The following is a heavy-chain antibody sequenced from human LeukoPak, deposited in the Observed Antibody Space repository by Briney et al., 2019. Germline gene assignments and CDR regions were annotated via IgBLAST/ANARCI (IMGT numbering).Heavy chain of an antibody. CDR3: ARDLEWLYPGGAFDI. D-gene: IGHD3-3*01. CDR1: GYTFTGYY. Sequence: PGASVKVSCKASGYTFTGYYMHWVRQAPGQGLEWMGWINPNSGGTNYAQKFQGRVTMTRDTSISTAYMELSRLRSDETAVYYCARDLEWLYPGGAFDIWGQGTMVTVSS. V-gene: IGHV1-2*02. CDR2: INPNSGGT. J-gene: IGHJ3*02.